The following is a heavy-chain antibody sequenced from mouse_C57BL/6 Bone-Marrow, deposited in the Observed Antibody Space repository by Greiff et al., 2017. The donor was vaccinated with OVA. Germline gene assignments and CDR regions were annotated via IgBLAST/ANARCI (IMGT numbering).Heavy chain of an antibody. D-gene: IGHD1-1*01. Sequence: EVQRVESGGGLVQPGGSLKLSCAASGFTFSDYYMYWVRQTPEKRLEWVAYISNGGGSTYYPDTVKGRFTISRDNAMNTLYLQMSRLKSEDTAMYYCARLGHYYGSSPYYAMDYWGQGTSVTVSS. CDR2: ISNGGGST. J-gene: IGHJ4*01. V-gene: IGHV5-12*01. CDR1: GFTFSDYY. CDR3: ARLGHYYGSSPYYAMDY.